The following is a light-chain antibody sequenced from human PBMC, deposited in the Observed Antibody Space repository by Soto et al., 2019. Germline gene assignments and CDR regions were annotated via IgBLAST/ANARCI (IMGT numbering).Light chain of an antibody. CDR3: QQTYTTPEIT. CDR2: KAS. J-gene: IGKJ5*01. CDR1: QDISNY. V-gene: IGKV1-39*01. Sequence: DIQMTQSPSSLSASVGDRVTITCQASQDISNYLNWYQQKPGKAPKLLIYKASTLKSGVPSRFSGSGSGTEFTLTISSLQPEDFAIYYCQQTYTTPEITFGQGTRLEIK.